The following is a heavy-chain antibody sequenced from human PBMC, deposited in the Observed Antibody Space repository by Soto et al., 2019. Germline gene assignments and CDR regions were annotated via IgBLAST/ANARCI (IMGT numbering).Heavy chain of an antibody. CDR1: GFTFSSYS. CDR2: ISSSSSTI. Sequence: EVQLVESGGGLVQPGGSLRLSCAASGFTFSSYSMNWVRQAPGKGLEWVSYISSSSSTIYYADSVKGRFTISRDNAXXSXXLQMNSLRDEDTAVYYGARGPLYCSGGSCYSHFAYWGQGTLVTVSS. J-gene: IGHJ4*02. V-gene: IGHV3-48*02. D-gene: IGHD2-15*01. CDR3: ARGPLYCSGGSCYSHFAY.